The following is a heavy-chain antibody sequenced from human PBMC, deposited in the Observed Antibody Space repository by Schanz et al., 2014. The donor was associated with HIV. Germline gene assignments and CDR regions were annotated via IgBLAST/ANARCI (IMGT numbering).Heavy chain of an antibody. J-gene: IGHJ4*02. CDR1: GFTFSRYW. V-gene: IGHV3-7*01. D-gene: IGHD3-10*01. CDR2: IKQDGSEK. Sequence: VQVVESGGGVVRPGRSLRLSCAASGFTFSRYWMSWVRQAPGKGLEWVANIKQDGSEKHYVASVKGRFTISRDNAKNSLYLQMSSLRAEDTAVYYCARDSGPGIYWGQGTLVTVSS. CDR3: ARDSGPGIY.